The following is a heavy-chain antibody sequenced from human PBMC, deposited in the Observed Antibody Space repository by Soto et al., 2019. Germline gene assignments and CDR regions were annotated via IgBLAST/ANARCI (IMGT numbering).Heavy chain of an antibody. CDR3: AKRSNTPAAMKSPFDY. CDR1: GFTFSNYA. CDR2: ISDSGGST. V-gene: IGHV3-23*01. J-gene: IGHJ4*02. D-gene: IGHD2-2*01. Sequence: GSLGLSCAASGFTFSNYALSWVRQAPGKGLEWVSTISDSGGSTYYADSVKGRFTISRDNSKNTLYLQMNSLRAEDTAVYYCAKRSNTPAAMKSPFDYWGQGTLVTVSS.